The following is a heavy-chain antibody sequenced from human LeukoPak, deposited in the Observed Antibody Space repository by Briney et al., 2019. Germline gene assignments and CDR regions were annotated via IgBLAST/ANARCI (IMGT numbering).Heavy chain of an antibody. J-gene: IGHJ6*02. CDR1: GFTFSSYA. V-gene: IGHV3-23*01. CDR3: ARDHANVDTAMVTDYGMDV. CDR2: ISGSGDTT. D-gene: IGHD5-18*01. Sequence: GGSLRLSCAASGFTFSSYAMSWVRQAPGEGLQWVSAISGSGDTTYYADSVKGRFTISRDNSKNTLYLQMNSLRAEDTAVYYCARDHANVDTAMVTDYGMDVWGQGTTVTVSS.